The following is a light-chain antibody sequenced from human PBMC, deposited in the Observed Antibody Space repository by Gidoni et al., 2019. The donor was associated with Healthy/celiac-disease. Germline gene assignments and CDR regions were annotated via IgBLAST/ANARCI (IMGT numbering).Light chain of an antibody. V-gene: IGKV4-1*01. CDR2: WAS. J-gene: IGKJ3*01. Sequence: DIVMTQSPASLPVSLGERATITCKSSQSVLYSSNNKNYLAWYQQKPGQPPKLLIYWASTRESGVPDRFSGSGSGTDFTLTISSLQAEDVAVYYCQQYYSTPRFTFGPGTKVDIK. CDR3: QQYYSTPRFT. CDR1: QSVLYSSNNKNY.